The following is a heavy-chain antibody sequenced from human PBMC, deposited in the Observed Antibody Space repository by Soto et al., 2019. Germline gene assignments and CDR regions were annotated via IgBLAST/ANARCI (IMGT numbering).Heavy chain of an antibody. CDR1: GFTFSSYG. J-gene: IGHJ6*03. CDR2: ISYDGSNK. Sequence: GGSLRLSCAASGFTFSSYGMHWVRQAPGKGLEWVAVISYDGSNKYYADSVKGRFTISRDNSKNTLYLQMNSLRAEDTAVYYCAKPSTKTKNYYYYYMDVWGKGTTVTVSS. D-gene: IGHD2-2*01. CDR3: AKPSTKTKNYYYYYMDV. V-gene: IGHV3-30*18.